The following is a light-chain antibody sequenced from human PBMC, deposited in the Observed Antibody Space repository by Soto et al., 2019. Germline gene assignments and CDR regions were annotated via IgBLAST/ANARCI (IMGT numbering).Light chain of an antibody. CDR2: DAS. Sequence: EIVLTQSPATLSLSPGERATLSCRASQSVISYLAWYQQKPVQAPRLLIYDASNRATGIPARFSGSGSGTDVTLTISSLEPEDFAVYYCQQRSNWPPQWTFGQGTKVEIK. V-gene: IGKV3-11*01. CDR1: QSVISY. J-gene: IGKJ1*01. CDR3: QQRSNWPPQWT.